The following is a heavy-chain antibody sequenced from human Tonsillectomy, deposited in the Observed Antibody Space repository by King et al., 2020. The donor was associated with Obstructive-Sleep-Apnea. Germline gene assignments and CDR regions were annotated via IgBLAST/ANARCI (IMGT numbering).Heavy chain of an antibody. J-gene: IGHJ4*02. V-gene: IGHV4-39*07. D-gene: IGHD2-15*01. CDR2: IYYSGAN. CDR3: AKDEADMEGLAGVFDY. CDR1: GVSVSTITYY. Sequence: QLQESGPGLVKPSETLSLTCTVSGVSVSTITYYWAWIRQPPGKGREWIGGIYYSGANYYNTSLQSRVTISVDTSKNQFSLKLSSVTAADMAVYYCAKDEADMEGLAGVFDYWGQGALVTVSS.